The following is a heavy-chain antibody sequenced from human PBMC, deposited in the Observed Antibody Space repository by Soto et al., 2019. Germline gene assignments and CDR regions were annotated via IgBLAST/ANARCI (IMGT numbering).Heavy chain of an antibody. D-gene: IGHD5-12*01. V-gene: IGHV4-59*01. Sequence: PSETLSLTCTVSGGSISSDYWSWIRQPPGKGLEWIGYIYYSGSTNYNPSLKSRATISVDTSKNQFSLKLSSVTAADTAVYYCARDSGYDKFDYWGQGTLVTVSS. CDR2: IYYSGST. CDR3: ARDSGYDKFDY. CDR1: GGSISSDY. J-gene: IGHJ4*02.